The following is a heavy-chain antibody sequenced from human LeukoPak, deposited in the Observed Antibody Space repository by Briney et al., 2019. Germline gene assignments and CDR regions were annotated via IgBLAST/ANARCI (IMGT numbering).Heavy chain of an antibody. V-gene: IGHV1-69*02. J-gene: IGHJ3*02. Sequence: SVKVSCKASGYTFTGYYMHWVRQAPGQGLEWMGRIIPILGIANYAQKFQGRVTITADKSTSTAYMELSSLRSEDTAVYYCARSFIIVGATKNAFDIWGQGTMVTVSS. D-gene: IGHD1-26*01. CDR2: IIPILGIA. CDR1: GYTFTGYY. CDR3: ARSFIIVGATKNAFDI.